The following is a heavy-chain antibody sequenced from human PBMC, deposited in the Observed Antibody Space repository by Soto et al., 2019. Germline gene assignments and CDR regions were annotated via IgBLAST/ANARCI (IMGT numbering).Heavy chain of an antibody. CDR2: ITATGVST. CDR3: ARESEDLTSSFDY. V-gene: IGHV3-23*01. J-gene: IGHJ4*02. Sequence: GGSLRLSGAASGFTFNNFFINWVRQAPGKGLEWVSGITATGVSTYYADSVKGRFIISRDNSQNTLYLQMNSLRAEDTAVYYCARESEDLTSSFDYCGQGTLVTVSS. CDR1: GFTFNNFF.